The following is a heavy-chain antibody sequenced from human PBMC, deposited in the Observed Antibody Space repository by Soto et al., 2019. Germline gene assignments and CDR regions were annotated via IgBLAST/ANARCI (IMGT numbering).Heavy chain of an antibody. V-gene: IGHV1-46*01. D-gene: IGHD3-3*01. CDR2: INPSGGST. CDR3: ARELRFLEWVPYGMDV. J-gene: IGHJ6*02. Sequence: GASVKVSCEASGYTFTSYYMHCVRQAPGQGLEWMGIINPSGGSTSYAQKFQGRVTMTRDTSTSTVYMELSSLRSEDTAVYYCARELRFLEWVPYGMDVWGQGTTVTVSS. CDR1: GYTFTSYY.